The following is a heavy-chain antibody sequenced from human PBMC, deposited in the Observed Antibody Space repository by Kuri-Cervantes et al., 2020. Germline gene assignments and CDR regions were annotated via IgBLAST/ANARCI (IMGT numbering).Heavy chain of an antibody. Sequence: ASVKVSCKASGYTFNNYGISWVRQAPGQGLEWVGWVSAHNGNTNYAQKFQGRVTMTTDTSTSTAYMELSSLRSEDTAVYYCARDSESSSSFFYWGQGTLVTVSS. J-gene: IGHJ4*02. CDR3: ARDSESSSSFFY. CDR2: VSAHNGNT. CDR1: GYTFNNYG. V-gene: IGHV1-18*01. D-gene: IGHD6-6*01.